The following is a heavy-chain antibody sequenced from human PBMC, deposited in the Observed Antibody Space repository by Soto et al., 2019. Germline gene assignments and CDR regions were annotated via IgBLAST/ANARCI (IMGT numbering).Heavy chain of an antibody. CDR1: GGSISSYY. CDR2: IYYSGST. D-gene: IGHD5-12*01. J-gene: IGHJ6*02. V-gene: IGHV4-59*01. Sequence: PSETLSLTCTVSGGSISSYYGSWIRQPPGKGLEWIGYIYYSGSTNYNPSLKSRVTISVDTSKNQFSLKLSSVTAADTAVYYCARESGGYSGYGTQKYYYYGMDVWGQGTTVTVSS. CDR3: ARESGGYSGYGTQKYYYYGMDV.